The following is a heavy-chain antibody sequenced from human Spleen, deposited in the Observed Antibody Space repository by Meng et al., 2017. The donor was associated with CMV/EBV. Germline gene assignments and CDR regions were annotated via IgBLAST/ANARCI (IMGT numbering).Heavy chain of an antibody. D-gene: IGHD1-20*01. CDR1: GGSISSSSYY. CDR2: IYYSGST. CDR3: ARDRYIWGFDY. Sequence: QLQLQESGPGLVKPSETLSLTCTVSGGSISSSSYYWGWIRQPPGKGLEWIGSIYYSGSTYYNPSLKSRVTISVDTSKNQFSLKLSSVTAADTAVYYCARDRYIWGFDYWGQGTLVTVSS. V-gene: IGHV4-39*07. J-gene: IGHJ4*02.